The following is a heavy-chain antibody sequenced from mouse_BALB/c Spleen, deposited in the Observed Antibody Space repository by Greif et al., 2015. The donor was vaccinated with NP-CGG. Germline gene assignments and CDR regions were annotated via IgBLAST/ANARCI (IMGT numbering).Heavy chain of an antibody. CDR2: ISSGSSTI. Sequence: DVMLVESGGGLVQPGGSRKLSCAASGFTFSSFGMHWVRQAPEKGLEWVAYISSGSSTIYYADTVKGRFTISRDNPKNTLFLQMTSLRSEDTAMYYCARGDSSVAYWGQGTLVTVSA. V-gene: IGHV5-17*02. J-gene: IGHJ3*01. CDR3: ARGDSSVAY. D-gene: IGHD3-2*01. CDR1: GFTFSSFG.